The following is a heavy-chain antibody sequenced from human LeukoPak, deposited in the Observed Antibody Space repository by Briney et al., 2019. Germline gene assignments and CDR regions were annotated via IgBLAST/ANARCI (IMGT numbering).Heavy chain of an antibody. CDR1: GGSIRSLGHS. J-gene: IGHJ5*02. V-gene: IGHV4-39*07. Sequence: PSETLSLTCSVSGGSIRSLGHSWGWIRQPPGKGLEWIASMYYTGTTYYNPSLKSRVTMSVDTSKNQFSLNLTSVTAADTAVFYCARSVSAYAGRGWFDPWGQGTLVTVSS. CDR3: ARSVSAYAGRGWFDP. CDR2: MYYTGTT. D-gene: IGHD5-12*01.